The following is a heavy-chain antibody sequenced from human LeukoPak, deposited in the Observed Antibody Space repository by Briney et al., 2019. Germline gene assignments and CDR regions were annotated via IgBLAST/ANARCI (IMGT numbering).Heavy chain of an antibody. CDR3: AREYATSAPYYYYYMDV. CDR2: IKQDENDK. D-gene: IGHD2-2*01. J-gene: IGHJ6*03. V-gene: IGHV3-7*01. Sequence: GGSLRLSCAASGFTFSNYWMTWVRQAPGKGLEWVANIKQDENDKYYVDSVKGRFTISRDNAKNSLYLQMNNLRVEDTAVYYCAREYATSAPYYYYYMDVWGKGTTVTVSS. CDR1: GFTFSNYW.